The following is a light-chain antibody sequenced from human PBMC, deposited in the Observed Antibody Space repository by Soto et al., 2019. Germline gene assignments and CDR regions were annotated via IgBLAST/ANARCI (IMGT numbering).Light chain of an antibody. V-gene: IGKV3-20*01. J-gene: IGKJ4*01. Sequence: EIVLTQSPGTLSLSPGDRATLSCRASQSVTSDYLAWYQQKPGQAPRLLIYGASIRATGIPDRFSGSGSGTDFTLTISRLEAEDLAMYHCQQYRNSPRVSVGGGTKVEIK. CDR2: GAS. CDR1: QSVTSDY. CDR3: QQYRNSPRVS.